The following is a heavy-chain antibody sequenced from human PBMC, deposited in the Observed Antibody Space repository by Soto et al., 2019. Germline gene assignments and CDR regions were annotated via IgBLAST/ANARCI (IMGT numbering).Heavy chain of an antibody. D-gene: IGHD2-21*01. Sequence: SETLSLTCAVYGGSFSGYYWSWIRQPPGKGLEWIGEINHSGSTNYNPSLKSRVTISVDTSKNQFSLKLSSVTAADTAVYYCARHEYCGGDCFAYFDYWGQGTLVTVSS. CDR3: ARHEYCGGDCFAYFDY. V-gene: IGHV4-34*01. CDR1: GGSFSGYY. J-gene: IGHJ4*02. CDR2: INHSGST.